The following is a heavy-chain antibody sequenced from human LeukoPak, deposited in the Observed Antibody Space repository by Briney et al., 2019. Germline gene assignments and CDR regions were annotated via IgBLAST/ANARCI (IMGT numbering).Heavy chain of an antibody. D-gene: IGHD3-16*02. J-gene: IGHJ6*02. CDR2: IYYSGST. V-gene: IGHV4-59*08. Sequence: SETLSLTCTVSGGSISDNYWSWIRQPPGKGPEWIGYIYYSGSTNYNPPLKSRVTISVDTSKNQFSLKLSSVTAADTAVYYCARLINYYYGMDVWGQGTTVTVSS. CDR1: GGSISDNY. CDR3: ARLINYYYGMDV.